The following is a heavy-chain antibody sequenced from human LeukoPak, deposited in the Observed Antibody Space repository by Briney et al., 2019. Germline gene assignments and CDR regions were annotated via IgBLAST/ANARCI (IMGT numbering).Heavy chain of an antibody. CDR3: ARDRGGFLEWLLNPKDAFDI. D-gene: IGHD3-3*01. CDR1: GFTFSSYS. J-gene: IGHJ3*02. Sequence: PGGSLRLSCAASGFTFSSYSMNWVRQAPGKGLEWVSSISSSSSYIYYADSVKSRFTISRDNAKNSLYLQMNSLRAEDTAVYYCARDRGGFLEWLLNPKDAFDIWGQGTMVTVSS. V-gene: IGHV3-21*01. CDR2: ISSSSSYI.